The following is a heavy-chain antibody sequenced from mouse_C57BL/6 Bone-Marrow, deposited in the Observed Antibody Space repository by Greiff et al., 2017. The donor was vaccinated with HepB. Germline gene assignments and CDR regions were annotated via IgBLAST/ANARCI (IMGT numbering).Heavy chain of an antibody. J-gene: IGHJ1*03. V-gene: IGHV15-2*01. CDR3: ARPASYYYGSSYGYFDV. CDR2: ILPSIGRT. D-gene: IGHD1-1*01. CDR1: DSEVFSIAY. Sequence: QVQLQQSGSELRSPGSSVKLSCKDFDSEVFSIAYMRWVRQKPGHGFEWIGGILPSIGRTIYGEKFEDKATLDADTLSNTAYLELNSLTSEDSAIYYCARPASYYYGSSYGYFDVWGTGTTVTVSS.